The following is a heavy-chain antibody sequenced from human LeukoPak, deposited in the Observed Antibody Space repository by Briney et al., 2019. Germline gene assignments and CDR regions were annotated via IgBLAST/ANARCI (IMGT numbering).Heavy chain of an antibody. Sequence: ASVKVSCKASGYTFTSYDINWVRQATGQGLEWMGWMNPNSGNTGYAQKFQGRVTMTRNTSISTAYMELSSLRSEDTAVYYCARGYNYRIAARQKAFDYWGQGTLVTVSS. D-gene: IGHD6-6*01. CDR2: MNPNSGNT. V-gene: IGHV1-8*01. J-gene: IGHJ4*02. CDR3: ARGYNYRIAARQKAFDY. CDR1: GYTFTSYD.